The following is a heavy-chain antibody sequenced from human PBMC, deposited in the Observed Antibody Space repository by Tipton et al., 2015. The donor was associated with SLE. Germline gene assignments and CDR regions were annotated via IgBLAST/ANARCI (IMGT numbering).Heavy chain of an antibody. CDR1: GGSISSGSYY. Sequence: TLSLTCTVSGGSISSGSYYWSWIRQPAGKGLEWIGYIYYSGSTNYNPSLKSRVTISVDTSKNQFSLKLSSVTAADTAVYYCARGPYPDYWGQGTLVTVSS. CDR2: IYYSGST. J-gene: IGHJ4*02. CDR3: ARGPYPDY. V-gene: IGHV4-61*10.